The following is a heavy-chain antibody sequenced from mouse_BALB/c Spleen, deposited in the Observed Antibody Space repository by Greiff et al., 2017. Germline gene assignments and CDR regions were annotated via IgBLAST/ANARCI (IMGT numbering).Heavy chain of an antibody. CDR2: ISSGGSYT. D-gene: IGHD1-1*01. J-gene: IGHJ3*01. Sequence: EVMLVESGGGLVKPGGSLKLSCAASGFTFSSYTMSWVRQTPEKRLEWVATISSGGSYTYYPDSVKGRFTISRDNAKNTLYLQMSSLKSEDTAMYYCTREGITTVVAKAYWVQGTLVTVSA. V-gene: IGHV5-6-4*01. CDR3: TREGITTVVAKAY. CDR1: GFTFSSYT.